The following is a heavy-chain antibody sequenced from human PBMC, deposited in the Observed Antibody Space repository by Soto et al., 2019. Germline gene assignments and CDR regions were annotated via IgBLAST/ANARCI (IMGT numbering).Heavy chain of an antibody. V-gene: IGHV3-23*01. J-gene: IGHJ5*02. Sequence: EVQLLESGGGLVQPGGSLRLSCAASGFTFSSYAMSWVRQAPGKGLAWVSAISGSGGSTYYADSVKGRFTISRDNSKNTLYLQMNSLRAEDTAVYYCAKCITTHYDILTGYGEGFDPWGQGTLVTVSS. D-gene: IGHD3-9*01. CDR3: AKCITTHYDILTGYGEGFDP. CDR1: GFTFSSYA. CDR2: ISGSGGST.